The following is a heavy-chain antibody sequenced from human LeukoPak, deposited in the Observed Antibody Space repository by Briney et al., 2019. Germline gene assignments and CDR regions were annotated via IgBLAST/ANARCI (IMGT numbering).Heavy chain of an antibody. J-gene: IGHJ4*02. V-gene: IGHV4-59*01. CDR2: IYYSGST. CDR3: ARDSLAVGSGSHGY. D-gene: IGHD3-22*01. CDR1: GGSISSYY. Sequence: PSETLSLTCTVSGGSISSYYWSWIRQPPGKGLEWIGYIYYSGSTNYNPSLKSRVTISVDTSKNQFSLKLSSVTAADTAVYYCARDSLAVGSGSHGYWGQGTLVTVSS.